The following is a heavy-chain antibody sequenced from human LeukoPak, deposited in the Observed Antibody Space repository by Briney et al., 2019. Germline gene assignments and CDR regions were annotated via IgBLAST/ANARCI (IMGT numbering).Heavy chain of an antibody. CDR3: AIVTRRCSYEVFYFQH. Sequence: GGSLTLSCAASGFTFSSYALSWVRQAPGKGLEWISAISYSGGSTYYADSMQGRFTISRDKSKNTLYLQMISVGAEDAAVYYCAIVTRRCSYEVFYFQHWGQGTLVTVSS. CDR2: ISYSGGST. D-gene: IGHD5-18*01. CDR1: GFTFSSYA. V-gene: IGHV3-23*01. J-gene: IGHJ1*01.